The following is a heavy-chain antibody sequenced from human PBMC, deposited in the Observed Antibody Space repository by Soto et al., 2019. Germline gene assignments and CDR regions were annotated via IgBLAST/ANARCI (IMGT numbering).Heavy chain of an antibody. CDR2: ISGSGDRT. CDR3: AITWRGVGLYYEVDY. D-gene: IGHD3-3*01. Sequence: EVQLLESGGGLVQPGGSLRLSCAASGFTFSNWAMSWVRQAPGKGLEWVSGISGSGDRTFYADSVKGRFTISRDNSKNTLYLQMNSLRADDTAIYYCAITWRGVGLYYEVDYWGHGTLVTVSS. V-gene: IGHV3-23*01. J-gene: IGHJ4*01. CDR1: GFTFSNWA.